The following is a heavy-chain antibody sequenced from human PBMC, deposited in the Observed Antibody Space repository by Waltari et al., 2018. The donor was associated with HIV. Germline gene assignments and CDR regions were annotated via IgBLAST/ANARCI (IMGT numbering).Heavy chain of an antibody. CDR2: IWYDGTNK. CDR3: AKCLRLGELSYYSGLDV. V-gene: IGHV3-30*18. J-gene: IGHJ6*02. D-gene: IGHD3-16*02. Sequence: QVQLVESGGGVVQPGRSLRLSCAASGFTFSSYGMHWVRQAPGKGLEGWAVIWYDGTNKYYGHSVNGRFTISRDNSKNTLYLQMNSLRPEDTAMYYCAKCLRLGELSYYSGLDVWGQGTKVTVSS. CDR1: GFTFSSYG.